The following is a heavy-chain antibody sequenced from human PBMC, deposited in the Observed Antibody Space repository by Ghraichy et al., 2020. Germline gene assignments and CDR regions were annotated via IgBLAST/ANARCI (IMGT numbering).Heavy chain of an antibody. CDR1: GGSISSSSYY. D-gene: IGHD4-11*01. Sequence: SETLSLTCTVSGGSISSSSYYWGWIRQPPGKGLEWIGSIYYSGSTYYNPSLKSRVTISVDTSKNQFSLKLSSVTAADTAVYYCARDDYSNYPTIDYWGQGTLVTVSS. CDR2: IYYSGST. CDR3: ARDDYSNYPTIDY. J-gene: IGHJ4*02. V-gene: IGHV4-39*01.